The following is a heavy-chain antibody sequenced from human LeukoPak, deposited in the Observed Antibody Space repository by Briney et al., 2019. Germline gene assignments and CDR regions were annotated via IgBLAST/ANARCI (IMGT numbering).Heavy chain of an antibody. V-gene: IGHV3-23*01. J-gene: IGHJ4*02. CDR3: ARALHYDFWSGYYTGDYFDY. CDR2: ISGSGGST. CDR1: GFTFSSYA. Sequence: GGSLRLSCAASGFTFSSYAMSWVRQAPGKGLEWVSAISGSGGSTYYADSVKGRFTISRDNSKNTLYLQVNSLRAEDTAVYYCARALHYDFWSGYYTGDYFDYWGQGTLVTVSS. D-gene: IGHD3-3*01.